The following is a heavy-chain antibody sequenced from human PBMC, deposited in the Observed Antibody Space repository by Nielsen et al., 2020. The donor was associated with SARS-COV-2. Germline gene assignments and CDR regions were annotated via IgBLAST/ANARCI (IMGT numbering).Heavy chain of an antibody. Sequence: GGSLRLSCAASGFTFSSYGMHWVRQAPGKGLEWVAVISYDESNKYYADSVKGRFTISRDNSKNTLYLQMNSLRAEDTAVYYCVAAAGNAFDIWGQGTMVTVSS. CDR1: GFTFSSYG. V-gene: IGHV3-30*03. J-gene: IGHJ3*02. CDR3: VAAAGNAFDI. D-gene: IGHD6-13*01. CDR2: ISYDESNK.